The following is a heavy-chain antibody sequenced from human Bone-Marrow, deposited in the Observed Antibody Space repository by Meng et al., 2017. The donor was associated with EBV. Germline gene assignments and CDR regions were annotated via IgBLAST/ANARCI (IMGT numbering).Heavy chain of an antibody. D-gene: IGHD6-19*01. J-gene: IGHJ4*02. Sequence: GQLQGPGPGLVKPSGTLSLTCAVSGGSINSSNCCVWVRQPPGKGLGCIGEIYHSGGTNPSLQSRVTISVDKAKNHFSLKLRSVTAADTAVYYCARNLLALAVNEDYFDFWGQGSLVTVSS. CDR2: IYHSGGT. CDR3: ARNLLALAVNEDYFDF. V-gene: IGHV4-4*02. CDR1: GGSINSSNC.